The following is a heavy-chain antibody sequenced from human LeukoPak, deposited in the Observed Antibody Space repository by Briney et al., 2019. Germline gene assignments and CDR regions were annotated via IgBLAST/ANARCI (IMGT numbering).Heavy chain of an antibody. V-gene: IGHV3-30*18. D-gene: IGHD6-19*01. J-gene: IGHJ4*02. CDR2: ISYDGSNK. CDR3: AKANSPRRWLVQDY. CDR1: GFTFSSYG. Sequence: GRSLRLSCAASGFTFSSYGMHWVRQAPGKGLEWVAVISYDGSNKYYADSVKGRFTISRDNSKNTLYLQMNSLRAEDTAVYYCAKANSPRRWLVQDYWGQGTLVTVSS.